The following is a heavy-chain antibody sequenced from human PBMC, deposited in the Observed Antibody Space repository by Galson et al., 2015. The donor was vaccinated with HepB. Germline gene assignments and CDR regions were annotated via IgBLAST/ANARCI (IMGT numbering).Heavy chain of an antibody. J-gene: IGHJ6*02. D-gene: IGHD2-8*02. CDR3: AKYCTGGSCSSRYYGLDV. CDR2: IGASDGRT. Sequence: SLRLSCAASGFTFSSYAMNWVRQAPGKGLEWVSGIGASDGRTYYADSVKGRFTISRDNSKNTVSLQMNSLRADDTAVYYCAKYCTGGSCSSRYYGLDVWGQGTTVTVSS. CDR1: GFTFSSYA. V-gene: IGHV3-23*01.